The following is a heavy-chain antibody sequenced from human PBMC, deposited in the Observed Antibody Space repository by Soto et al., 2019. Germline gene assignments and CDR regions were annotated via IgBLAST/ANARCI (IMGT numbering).Heavy chain of an antibody. Sequence: SETLSLTCTVSGGSISSYYWSWIRQPPGKGLEWIGYIYYSGSTNYNPSLKSRVTISVDTSKNQFSLKLSSVTAADTAVHYCARRYSNYYYYYMDVWGKGTTVTVSS. V-gene: IGHV4-59*08. CDR3: ARRYSNYYYYYMDV. J-gene: IGHJ6*03. CDR2: IYYSGST. CDR1: GGSISSYY. D-gene: IGHD4-4*01.